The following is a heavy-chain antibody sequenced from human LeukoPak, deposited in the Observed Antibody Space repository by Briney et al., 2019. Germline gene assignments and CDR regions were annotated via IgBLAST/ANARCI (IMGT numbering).Heavy chain of an antibody. V-gene: IGHV4-59*11. CDR3: TTIGRGDIFGYFDF. Sequence: PSETLSLTCTVSGGSMRTHHWNWIRQTPGKGLEWIGYVFDSGRTKVNPSLKSRVTLSADTSKNQLSLRLSSVTAADTAMYYCTTIGRGDIFGYFDFWGQGILVTVSS. J-gene: IGHJ4*02. CDR2: VFDSGRT. D-gene: IGHD5-18*01. CDR1: GGSMRTHH.